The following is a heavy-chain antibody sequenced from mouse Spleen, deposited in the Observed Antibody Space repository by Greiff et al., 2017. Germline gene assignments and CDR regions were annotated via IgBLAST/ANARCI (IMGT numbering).Heavy chain of an antibody. D-gene: IGHD6-1*01. CDR3: ASQRAY. V-gene: IGHV2-2*01. CDR1: GFSLTSYG. CDR2: IWRGGST. Sequence: VQGVESGPGLVQPSQSLSITCTVSGFSLTSYGVHWVRQSPGKGLEWLGVIWRGGSTDYNAAFISRLSISKDNSKSQVFFKMNSLQADDTAIYYCASQRAYWGQGTLVTVSA. J-gene: IGHJ3*01.